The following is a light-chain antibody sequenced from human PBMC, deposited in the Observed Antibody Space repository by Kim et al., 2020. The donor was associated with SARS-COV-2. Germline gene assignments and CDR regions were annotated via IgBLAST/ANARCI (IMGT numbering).Light chain of an antibody. CDR3: QQYNSYPWT. V-gene: IGKV1-5*03. CDR1: QRLSSW. J-gene: IGKJ1*01. CDR2: KAS. Sequence: DIQMTQSPSTLSASVGDRVTITCRASQRLSSWLVWYQQKPGKAPKVLIYKASNLESGVPSRFSGSESGTEFTLTISSLQPDDFATYYCQQYNSYPWTFGQGTKVDIK.